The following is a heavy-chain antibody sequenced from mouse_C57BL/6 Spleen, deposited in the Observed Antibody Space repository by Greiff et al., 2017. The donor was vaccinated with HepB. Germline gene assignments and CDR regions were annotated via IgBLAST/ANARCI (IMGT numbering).Heavy chain of an antibody. CDR1: GFTFSDYY. CDR3: ARLITTVERYAMDY. D-gene: IGHD1-1*01. Sequence: DVMLVESGGGLVQPGGSLKLSCAASGFTFSDYYMYWVRQTPEKRLEWVAYISNGGGSTYYPDTVKGRFTISRDNAKNTLYLQMSRLKSEDTAMYYCARLITTVERYAMDYWGQGTSVTVSS. V-gene: IGHV5-12*01. J-gene: IGHJ4*01. CDR2: ISNGGGST.